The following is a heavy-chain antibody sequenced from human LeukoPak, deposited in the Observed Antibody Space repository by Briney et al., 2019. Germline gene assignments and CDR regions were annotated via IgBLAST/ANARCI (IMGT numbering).Heavy chain of an antibody. CDR2: ISGDGGST. J-gene: IGHJ3*02. CDR3: AITLNDASDI. D-gene: IGHD3-16*01. CDR1: GFTFDDYA. V-gene: IGHV3-43*02. Sequence: GGSLRLSCAASGFTFDDYAMHWVRQAPGKGLEWVSLISGDGGSTYYADSVKGRFTISRDNSKNSLYLQMNSLRTEDTALYYCAITLNDASDIWGQGTMVTVSS.